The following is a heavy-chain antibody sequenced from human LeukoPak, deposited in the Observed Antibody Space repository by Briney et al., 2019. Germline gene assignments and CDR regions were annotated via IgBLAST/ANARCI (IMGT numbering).Heavy chain of an antibody. Sequence: SETLSLTCAVYGGSFSGYYWSWIRQPPGKGLEWIGEINHSGSTNYNPSLKSRVTISVDTSKNQFSLKLSSVTAADTAVYYCARQLGYCSSTSCYSSSWYRVGYYYYGMDVWGQGTTVTVPS. J-gene: IGHJ6*02. CDR3: ARQLGYCSSTSCYSSSWYRVGYYYYGMDV. V-gene: IGHV4-34*01. CDR1: GGSFSGYY. D-gene: IGHD2-2*02. CDR2: INHSGST.